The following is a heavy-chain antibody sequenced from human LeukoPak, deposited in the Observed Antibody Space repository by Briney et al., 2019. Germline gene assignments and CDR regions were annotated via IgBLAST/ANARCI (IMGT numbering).Heavy chain of an antibody. CDR3: ARANYDILTGTPGGYYYYYGMDV. V-gene: IGHV3-21*01. D-gene: IGHD3-9*01. Sequence: GGSLRLSCAASGFTFSSYSMSWVRQAPGKGLEWVSSISSSSSYIYYADSVKGRFTISRDNAKNSLYLQMNSLRAEDTAVYYCARANYDILTGTPGGYYYYYGMDVWGQGTTVTVSS. CDR2: ISSSSSYI. CDR1: GFTFSSYS. J-gene: IGHJ6*02.